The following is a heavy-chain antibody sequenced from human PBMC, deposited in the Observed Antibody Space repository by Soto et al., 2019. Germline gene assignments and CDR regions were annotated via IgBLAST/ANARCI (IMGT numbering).Heavy chain of an antibody. V-gene: IGHV1-69*02. CDR2: IIPILCIA. J-gene: IGHJ5*02. CDR1: GGTFSSYT. CDR3: ARVMDYNWNYGPNWFDP. Sequence: GPPVKVSCKASGGTFSSYTISWVRQAPGQGLEWMGRIIPILCIANYAQKLQGRVTMTTDTSTSTAYMELRSLRSDDTAVYYCARVMDYNWNYGPNWFDPWGQGTLVTVSS. D-gene: IGHD1-7*01.